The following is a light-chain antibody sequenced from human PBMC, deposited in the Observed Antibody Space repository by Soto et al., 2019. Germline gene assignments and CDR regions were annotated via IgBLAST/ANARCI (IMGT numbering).Light chain of an antibody. V-gene: IGLV2-11*01. CDR1: SSDVGGYNY. Sequence: QSVLTQPRSVSGSPGQSVTISCTGTSSDVGGYNYVSWYQQNPGKAPKLMIHDVTKRPSGVPDRFSGSKSGNTASLTISGLHAEDEADYYCCSYAGNYTYVFGTGTKLTVL. CDR3: CSYAGNYTYV. CDR2: DVT. J-gene: IGLJ1*01.